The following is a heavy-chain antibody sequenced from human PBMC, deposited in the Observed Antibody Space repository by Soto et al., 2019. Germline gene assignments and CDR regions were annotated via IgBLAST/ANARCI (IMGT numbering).Heavy chain of an antibody. Sequence: GGSLRLSCAASGFTFSSYSMNWVRQAPGKGLEWVSSISSSSSYIYYADSVKGRFTISRDNAKNSLYLKMNSLRAEDSAVYYCARDRGSSGYYYYYGMDVWGQGTTVTVSS. CDR3: ARDRGSSGYYYYYGMDV. CDR2: ISSSSSYI. D-gene: IGHD3-22*01. V-gene: IGHV3-21*01. J-gene: IGHJ6*02. CDR1: GFTFSSYS.